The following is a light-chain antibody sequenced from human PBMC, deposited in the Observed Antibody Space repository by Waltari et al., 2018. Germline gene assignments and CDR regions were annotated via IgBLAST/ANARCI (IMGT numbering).Light chain of an antibody. CDR2: QAS. V-gene: IGKV1-5*03. CDR3: QQYENYPLT. J-gene: IGKJ2*01. CDR1: QSVNTW. Sequence: DIQMTQSPSTLSASVGDTVTITCRASQSVNTWLAWYQQKPWRAPKLLVSQASTLATGVPSRFGGSGSGTEFTLTISSLQPDDVATYYCQQYENYPLTFGPGSKLELK.